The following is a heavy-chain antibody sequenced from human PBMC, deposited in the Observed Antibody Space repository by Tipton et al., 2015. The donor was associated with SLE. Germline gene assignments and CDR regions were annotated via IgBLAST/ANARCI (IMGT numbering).Heavy chain of an antibody. CDR2: INHSGST. V-gene: IGHV4-34*01. Sequence: GLVKPSETLSLTCTVSGGSISGYYWSWIRQPPGKGLEWIGEINHSGSTNYNPSLKSRVTISVDTSKNQFSLKLDSVTTADTAVYYCARGEGYYGSGSYQGWFDPWGQGMLVTVSS. CDR1: GGSISGYY. CDR3: ARGEGYYGSGSYQGWFDP. D-gene: IGHD3-10*01. J-gene: IGHJ5*02.